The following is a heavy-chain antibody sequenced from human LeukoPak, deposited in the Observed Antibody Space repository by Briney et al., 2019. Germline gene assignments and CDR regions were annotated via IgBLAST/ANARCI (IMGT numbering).Heavy chain of an antibody. CDR1: GFTFSDFG. CDR2: ISHDGNSK. CDR3: AKDRSYGGYESLDY. J-gene: IGHJ4*02. D-gene: IGHD5-12*01. Sequence: GWALRVSCAASGFTFSDFGMHWVRQAPGKGLESVAVISHDGNSKYSADSVKGRFTISRDNSKNTLYLQMDSLRVEDTAVYCCAKDRSYGGYESLDYWGQGTLVTVSS. V-gene: IGHV3-30*18.